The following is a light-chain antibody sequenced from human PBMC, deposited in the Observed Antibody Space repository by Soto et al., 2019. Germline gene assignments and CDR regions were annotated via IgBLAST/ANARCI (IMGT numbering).Light chain of an antibody. Sequence: SYELTQPPSVSVSPGQTARITCSGDALPKQYAYWYHQKPGQAPVLVIYKDSERPSGIPEQFSGSSSGTTVTLTISGVQAEDEADYYCQSADSSGTYVVFGGGTKLTVL. V-gene: IGLV3-25*03. CDR2: KDS. CDR3: QSADSSGTYVV. J-gene: IGLJ2*01. CDR1: ALPKQY.